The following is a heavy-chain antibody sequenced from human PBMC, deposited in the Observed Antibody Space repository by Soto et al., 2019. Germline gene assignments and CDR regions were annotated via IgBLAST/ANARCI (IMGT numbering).Heavy chain of an antibody. V-gene: IGHV3-72*01. CDR2: SRDKAQGYST. Sequence: GESLKISCTGSGFTFSDNYIDWVRQAPGKGLEWGGRSRDKAQGYSTIYAASVKGRFTTSRDESKSSVYLQMNSLKTEDTAIYYCVRTTYFSDSSVYTRFFDYWGEGTLVTVSS. J-gene: IGHJ4*02. D-gene: IGHD3-22*01. CDR1: GFTFSDNY. CDR3: VRTTYFSDSSVYTRFFDY.